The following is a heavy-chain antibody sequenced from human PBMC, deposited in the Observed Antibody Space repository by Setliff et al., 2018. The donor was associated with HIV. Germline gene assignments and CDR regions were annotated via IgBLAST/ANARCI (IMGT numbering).Heavy chain of an antibody. D-gene: IGHD2-21*01. CDR3: ARAQGYCGGECYYHFDY. V-gene: IGHV1-69*06. J-gene: IGHJ4*02. Sequence: SVKVSCKASGGTFSSHGISWVRQAPGQGLEWMGRIIPIFGTPNYAQKFQGRVTFTADKSTSTAYMELNSLRSEDTAVYYCARAQGYCGGECYYHFDYWGQGALVTVSS. CDR2: IIPIFGTP. CDR1: GGTFSSHG.